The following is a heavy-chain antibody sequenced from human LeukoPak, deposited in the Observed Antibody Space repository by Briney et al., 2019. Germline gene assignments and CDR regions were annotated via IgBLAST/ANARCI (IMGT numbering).Heavy chain of an antibody. Sequence: SETLSLTCTVSGGSISSGDYYWSWIRQPPGKGLDWIGYIYYSGSTYYSPSLKSRVTISVDTSKNQFSLKLSSVTAADTAVYYCARGSGRTAFVDYWGQGTLVTVSS. J-gene: IGHJ4*02. V-gene: IGHV4-30-4*01. CDR2: IYYSGST. CDR1: GGSISSGDYY. D-gene: IGHD3-3*02. CDR3: ARGSGRTAFVDY.